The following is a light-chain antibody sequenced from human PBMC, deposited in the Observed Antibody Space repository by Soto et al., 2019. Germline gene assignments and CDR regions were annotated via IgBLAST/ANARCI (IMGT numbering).Light chain of an antibody. CDR2: WAS. Sequence: DIVMTQSPDSQAVSLGERATINCKSSQSVLYSSNNKNYLAWYQQKPGQPPKLLIYWASTRESGVPDRFSGSGSCADFTLTISSLQAEGVAVYYCQQYYSTPLTFGQGTRVEIK. CDR1: QSVLYSSNNKNY. J-gene: IGKJ1*01. CDR3: QQYYSTPLT. V-gene: IGKV4-1*01.